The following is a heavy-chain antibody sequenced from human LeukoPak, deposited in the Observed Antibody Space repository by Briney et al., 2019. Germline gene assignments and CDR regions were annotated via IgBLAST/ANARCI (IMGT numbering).Heavy chain of an antibody. Sequence: GGSLRLSCAASRFTFSSYGMHWVRQAPGKGLEWVALIWYDGTNKYYADSVKGRFTISRDTAKQSLYLQMNSLRVEDTAVYHCVRQPDSARYGFDYWGRGTQVTVSS. V-gene: IGHV3-33*01. CDR1: RFTFSSYG. D-gene: IGHD1-14*01. CDR3: VRQPDSARYGFDY. J-gene: IGHJ4*02. CDR2: IWYDGTNK.